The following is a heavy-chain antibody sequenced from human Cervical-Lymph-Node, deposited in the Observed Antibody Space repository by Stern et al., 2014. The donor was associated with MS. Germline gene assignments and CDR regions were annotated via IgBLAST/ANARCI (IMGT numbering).Heavy chain of an antibody. D-gene: IGHD3-3*01. Sequence: QLVQSGAEVKKPGSSVKVSCKTSGGTFSSYAVSWVRQGPGQGLEWMGGIIPIFRTPSNAQKFQDRLSITAYESTSTVYMELSSLTSEDTAVYFCARGGEDADFWSVWWYWGQGTPVTVSS. CDR1: GGTFSSYA. CDR2: IIPIFRTP. V-gene: IGHV1-69*01. CDR3: ARGGEDADFWSVWWY. J-gene: IGHJ4*02.